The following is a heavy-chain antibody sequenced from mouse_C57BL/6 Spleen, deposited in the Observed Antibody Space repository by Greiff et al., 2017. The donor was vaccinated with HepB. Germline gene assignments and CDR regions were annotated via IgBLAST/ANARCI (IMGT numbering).Heavy chain of an antibody. CDR1: GFTFSSYA. D-gene: IGHD2-5*01. V-gene: IGHV5-4*01. J-gene: IGHJ2*01. CDR3: ARESNYGLFDY. CDR2: ISDGGSYT. Sequence: EVKLVESGGGLVKPGGSLKLSCAASGFTFSSYAMSWVRQTPEKRLEWVATISDGGSYTYYPDNVKGRFTISRDNAKNNLYLQMSHLKSEDTAMYYCARESNYGLFDYWGQGTTLTVSS.